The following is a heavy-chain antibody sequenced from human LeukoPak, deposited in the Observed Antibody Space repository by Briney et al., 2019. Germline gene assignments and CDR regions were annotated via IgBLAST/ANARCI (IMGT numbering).Heavy chain of an antibody. Sequence: GGSLRLSCAASGFTFSSYSMNWVRQAPGKGLEWVSSISGSSSYIYYADSVKGRFTISRDNAKNSLYLQMNSLRAEDTAVYYCARDEGFYYFDYWGQGTLVTVSS. CDR3: ARDEGFYYFDY. CDR2: ISGSSSYI. V-gene: IGHV3-21*01. CDR1: GFTFSSYS. J-gene: IGHJ4*02.